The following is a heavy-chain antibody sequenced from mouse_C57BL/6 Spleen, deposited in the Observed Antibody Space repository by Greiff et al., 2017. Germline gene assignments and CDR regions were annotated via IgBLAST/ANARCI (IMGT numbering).Heavy chain of an antibody. D-gene: IGHD4-1*01. CDR3: ASAGYWYFDV. V-gene: IGHV1-80*01. CDR2: IYPGDGDT. Sequence: LQESGAELVKPGASVKISCKASGYAFSSYWMNWVKQRPGKGLEWIGQIYPGDGDTNYNGKFKGKATLTADKSSSTAYMQLSSLTSEDAAVYFCASAGYWYFDVWGTGTTVTVSS. J-gene: IGHJ1*03. CDR1: GYAFSSYW.